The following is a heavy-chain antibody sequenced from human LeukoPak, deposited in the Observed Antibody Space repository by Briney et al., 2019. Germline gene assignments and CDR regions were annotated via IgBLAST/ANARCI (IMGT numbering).Heavy chain of an antibody. Sequence: SSETLSLTCTVSGGSISSYYWSWIRQPAGKGLEWIGRIYTSGSTNYNPSLKSRVTISVDTSKNQFSLKLSSVTAADTAVYYCATTPGIAVAGGFDYWGQGTLVTVSS. CDR1: GGSISSYY. J-gene: IGHJ4*02. V-gene: IGHV4-4*07. CDR2: IYTSGST. D-gene: IGHD6-19*01. CDR3: ATTPGIAVAGGFDY.